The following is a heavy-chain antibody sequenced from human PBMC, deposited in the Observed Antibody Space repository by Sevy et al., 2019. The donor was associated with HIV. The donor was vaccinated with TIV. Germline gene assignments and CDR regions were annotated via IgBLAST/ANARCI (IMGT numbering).Heavy chain of an antibody. V-gene: IGHV3-30*03. CDR3: ARPDEKYNWNDGGAFDI. CDR1: GFTFRSYG. D-gene: IGHD1-20*01. CDR2: ISYDGSSK. Sequence: GGSLRLSCAASGFTFRSYGMHWVRQAPGKGLEWVAVISYDGSSKFYAGSVKGRFTISRDNSKNTLYLQMSGLRTEDTAVYYCARPDEKYNWNDGGAFDIWGQGTLVTVSS. J-gene: IGHJ3*02.